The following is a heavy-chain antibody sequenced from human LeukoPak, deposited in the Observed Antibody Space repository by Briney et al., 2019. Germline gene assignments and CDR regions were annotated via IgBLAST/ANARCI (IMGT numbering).Heavy chain of an antibody. Sequence: GGSLRLSCAASGFTFSSYWMHWVRQAPSKELVWVSRTNSDGSLPSYADSVKGRFTISRDNAKNTLYLQMNSLGVEDTAIYYCARGLPGYSNTWNDHWGQGTLVTVSS. CDR2: TNSDGSLP. J-gene: IGHJ5*02. V-gene: IGHV3-74*01. CDR3: ARGLPGYSNTWNDH. D-gene: IGHD6-13*01. CDR1: GFTFSSYW.